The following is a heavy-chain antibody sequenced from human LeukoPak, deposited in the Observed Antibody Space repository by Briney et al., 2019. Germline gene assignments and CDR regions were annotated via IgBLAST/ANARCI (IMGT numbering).Heavy chain of an antibody. CDR2: FYYSGST. V-gene: IGHV4-39*01. CDR3: ARRGGSYRFFDY. D-gene: IGHD3-16*02. J-gene: IGHJ4*02. Sequence: PSETLSLTCTVSGGSISTSSYYWGWIRQPPGKGLEWIGSFYYSGSTYYNPSLKSRVTTSVDTSKNQFTLKLSSVTAADTAVYYCARRGGSYRFFDYWGQGTLVTVSS. CDR1: GGSISTSSYY.